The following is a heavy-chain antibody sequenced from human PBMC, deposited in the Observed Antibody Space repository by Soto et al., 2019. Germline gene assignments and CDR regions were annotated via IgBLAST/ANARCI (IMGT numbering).Heavy chain of an antibody. J-gene: IGHJ6*02. V-gene: IGHV1-8*01. CDR3: ASTFNYDILTGIMNYYYYGMDG. Sequence: ASVKVSCKASGYTFTSFDINWVRQASGQGLEWMGWMNPNSGNTSYAQKFQGRVTMTRNTSISTAYMELSSLRSEDTAVYYCASTFNYDILTGIMNYYYYGMDGWGQGNTVTFSS. CDR1: GYTFTSFD. D-gene: IGHD3-9*01. CDR2: MNPNSGNT.